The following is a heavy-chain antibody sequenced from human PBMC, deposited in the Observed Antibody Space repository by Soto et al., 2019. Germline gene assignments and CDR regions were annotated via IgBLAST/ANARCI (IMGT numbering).Heavy chain of an antibody. CDR1: GASITSGDYY. CDR2: IYNSGNT. J-gene: IGHJ4*02. D-gene: IGHD3-10*01. Sequence: PSETLSLTCTVSGASITSGDYYLSWIRQPPGKGLEWIGYIYNSGNTYYSPSLKSRLIISVGTSKSQFYLTLRSVTAADTAVYYCARKPRWSYGPFDYWGQGALVNVSS. V-gene: IGHV4-30-4*01. CDR3: ARKPRWSYGPFDY.